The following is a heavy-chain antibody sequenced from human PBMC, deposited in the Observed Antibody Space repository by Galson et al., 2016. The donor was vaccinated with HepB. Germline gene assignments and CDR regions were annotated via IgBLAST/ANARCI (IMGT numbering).Heavy chain of an antibody. D-gene: IGHD5-18*01. V-gene: IGHV3-53*01. J-gene: IGHJ1*01. CDR3: SAHPAAVVP. Sequence: SLRLSCAASGFTFNNYAMSWVRQAPGKGLEWVAVIYSGGTTSYADSVEGRFTISRDNSRPTLHLQMNRLRVEDTAVYYCSAHPAAVVPWGQGTLVTVSS. CDR2: IYSGGTT. CDR1: GFTFNNYA.